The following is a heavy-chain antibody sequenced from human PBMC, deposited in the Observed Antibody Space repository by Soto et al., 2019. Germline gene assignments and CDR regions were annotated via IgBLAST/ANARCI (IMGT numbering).Heavy chain of an antibody. CDR1: GYTFTSYY. V-gene: IGHV1-46*01. Sequence: ASVKVSCKASGYTFTSYYMHWVRQAPGQGLEWMGIINPSGGSTSYAQKFQGRVTMTRDTSTSTVYMELSSLRSEDTAVYYCALSATGPTRFDYWGQGTLVTVSS. CDR3: ALSATGPTRFDY. D-gene: IGHD1-26*01. J-gene: IGHJ4*02. CDR2: INPSGGST.